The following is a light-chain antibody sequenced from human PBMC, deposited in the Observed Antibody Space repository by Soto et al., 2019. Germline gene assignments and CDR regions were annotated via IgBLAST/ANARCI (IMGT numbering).Light chain of an antibody. CDR3: HYYGGSPT. CDR1: QTFVSTY. CDR2: DAS. Sequence: EIVLTQSPATLSLSPGARATLSCRASQTFVSTYLAWYQQKPGQAPRLLIYDASNRATGIPDRFSGSGSGPDFTLTISRLEPEDFAVYYCHYYGGSPTFGGGTKVDIK. V-gene: IGKV3-20*01. J-gene: IGKJ4*01.